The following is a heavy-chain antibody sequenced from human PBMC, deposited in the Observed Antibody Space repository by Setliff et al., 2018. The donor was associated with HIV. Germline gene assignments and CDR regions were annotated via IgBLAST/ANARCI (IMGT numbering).Heavy chain of an antibody. CDR1: GYSISSVSY. Sequence: SETLSLTCTVSGYSISSVSYWGWIRQPPGKGLEWIGSIYHSGTTYYNPSLKSRVTMTTDTSTSTAYMDLRSLTFDDTAVYYCARDVDHMMDVWGQGTPVTVSS. V-gene: IGHV4-38-2*02. J-gene: IGHJ6*02. CDR2: IYHSGTT. CDR3: ARDVDHMMDV.